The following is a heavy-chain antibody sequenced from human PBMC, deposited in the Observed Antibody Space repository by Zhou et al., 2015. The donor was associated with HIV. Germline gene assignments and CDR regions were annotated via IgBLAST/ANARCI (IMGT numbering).Heavy chain of an antibody. J-gene: IGHJ5*02. CDR2: IIPIFGTA. V-gene: IGHV1-69*01. D-gene: IGHD3-3*01. Sequence: QVQLVQSGAEVKKPGSSVKVSCKASGGTFSSYAISWVRQAPGQGLEWMGGIIPIFGTANYAQKFQGRVTITADESTSTAYMELSSLRSEDTAVYYCARDLKGITIFGVAGGDWFDPWGQGTLVTVSS. CDR1: GGTFSSYA. CDR3: ARDLKGITIFGVAGGDWFDP.